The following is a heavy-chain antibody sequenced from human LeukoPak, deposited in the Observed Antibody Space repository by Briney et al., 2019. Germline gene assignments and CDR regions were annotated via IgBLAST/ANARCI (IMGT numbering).Heavy chain of an antibody. CDR3: AKDLRGSTSSWYFDL. V-gene: IGHV3-23*01. J-gene: IGHJ2*01. Sequence: GGSLRLSCAASGFTFSSYAMSWVRQAPGKGLEWVSAISGSGGSTYYADSVKGRFTISRDNSKNTLYLQMNSLRAEDTAVYYCAKDLRGSTSSWYFDLWGRGTLVTVSS. CDR1: GFTFSSYA. D-gene: IGHD2-2*01. CDR2: ISGSGGST.